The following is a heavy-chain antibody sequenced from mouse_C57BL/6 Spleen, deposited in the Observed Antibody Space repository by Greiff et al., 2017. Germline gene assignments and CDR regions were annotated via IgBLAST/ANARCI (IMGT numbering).Heavy chain of an antibody. CDR2: ISYDGSN. D-gene: IGHD1-1*01. CDR3: ARRTTVVENYFDY. CDR1: GYSITSGYY. Sequence: EVQLQESGPGLVKPSQSLSLTCSVTGYSITSGYYWYWIRQFPGNKLEWMGYISYDGSNNYNPSLKNRISITRDTSKNQFCLKLNSVTTEDTATYYCARRTTVVENYFDYWGQGTTLTVSS. V-gene: IGHV3-6*01. J-gene: IGHJ2*01.